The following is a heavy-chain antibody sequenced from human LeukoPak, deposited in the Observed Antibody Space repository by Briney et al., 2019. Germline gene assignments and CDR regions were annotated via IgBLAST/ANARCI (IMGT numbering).Heavy chain of an antibody. V-gene: IGHV3-66*01. CDR2: IYSGGNT. Sequence: GGSLRLSCAASGFTLSSYAMSWVRQAPGKGLEWVSVIYSGGNTYYADSVKGRFTISRDNSKNTLYLQMNSLRAEDTAVYYCARGYVGGTSSVFDYWGQGTLVTVSS. D-gene: IGHD1-26*01. J-gene: IGHJ4*02. CDR1: GFTLSSYA. CDR3: ARGYVGGTSSVFDY.